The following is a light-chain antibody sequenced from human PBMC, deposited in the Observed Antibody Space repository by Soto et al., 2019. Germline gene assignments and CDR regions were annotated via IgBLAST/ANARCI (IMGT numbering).Light chain of an antibody. J-gene: IGLJ2*01. Sequence: QSALTQPPSASGSPGQSVTISCTGTSSDVGGYNYVSWYQQHPGKAPKLMIYEVSKRPSGVPDRFSGSKSGNTASLTVSGPQAEDEADYYCSSYAGSNNLVVFGGGTKLPVL. V-gene: IGLV2-8*01. CDR3: SSYAGSNNLVV. CDR2: EVS. CDR1: SSDVGGYNY.